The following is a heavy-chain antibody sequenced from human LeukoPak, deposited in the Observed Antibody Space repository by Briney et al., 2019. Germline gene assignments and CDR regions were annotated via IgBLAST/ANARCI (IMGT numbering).Heavy chain of an antibody. CDR1: GFTFSSYG. J-gene: IGHJ4*02. V-gene: IGHV3-33*01. CDR2: IWYDGSNK. CDR3: ARDDYTPGYDSRDY. D-gene: IGHD3-22*01. Sequence: PGRSLRLSCAASGFTFSSYGMHWVRQAPGKGLEWVAVIWYDGSNKYYADSVKGRFTISRDNSKNTLYLQMNSLRAEDTAVYYCARDDYTPGYDSRDYWGQGTLVTVSS.